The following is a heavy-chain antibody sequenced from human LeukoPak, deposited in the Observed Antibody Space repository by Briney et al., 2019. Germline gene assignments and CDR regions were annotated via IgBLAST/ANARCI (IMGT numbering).Heavy chain of an antibody. J-gene: IGHJ4*02. CDR1: GFSLSSNY. Sequence: GGSLRLSCAAPSGFSLSSNYMTWVRQAPGRGLEWVSSISSSSSYIYYADSVKGRFTISRDNAKNPLYLQMNSLRAEDTAVYYCARDPLAVAMIGRLDYWGQGTLVTVSS. CDR2: ISSSSSYI. CDR3: ARDPLAVAMIGRLDY. V-gene: IGHV3-21*01. D-gene: IGHD6-19*01.